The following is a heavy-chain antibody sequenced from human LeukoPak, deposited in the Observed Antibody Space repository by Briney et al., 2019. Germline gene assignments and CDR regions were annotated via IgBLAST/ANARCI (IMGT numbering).Heavy chain of an antibody. V-gene: IGHV3-48*04. J-gene: IGHJ4*02. CDR3: ATLGSSAAAAGSLS. Sequence: GGSLRLSCAASGFNFSPYNMNWVRQAPGKGLEWVSYISSSSGTIYYADSVKGRFTISRDNAKNTLYLQMNSLRTDETAVYYCATLGSSAAAAGSLSWGQGTLVTVSS. D-gene: IGHD6-13*01. CDR1: GFNFSPYN. CDR2: ISSSSGTI.